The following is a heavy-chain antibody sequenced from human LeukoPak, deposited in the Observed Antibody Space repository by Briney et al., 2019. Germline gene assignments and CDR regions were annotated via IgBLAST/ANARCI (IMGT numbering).Heavy chain of an antibody. CDR2: IYTSGTT. V-gene: IGHV4-61*02. CDR3: ARDDARGGSFLDYRRYFQL. CDR1: GGSISSRSYS. J-gene: IGHJ1*01. D-gene: IGHD3-16*01. Sequence: SETLSLTCTVSGGSISSRSYSWSWIRQPAGMRLEGIGRIYTSGTTNYNPSPKSPVTISVHRSNNHFSLNLCALTAADTAVYYCARDDARGGSFLDYRRYFQLWGQGTLVTVSS.